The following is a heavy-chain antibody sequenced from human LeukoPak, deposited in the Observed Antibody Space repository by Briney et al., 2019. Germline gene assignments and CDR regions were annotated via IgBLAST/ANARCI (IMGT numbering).Heavy chain of an antibody. V-gene: IGHV1-2*02. Sequence: GASVKVSCKASGYTFTGYYMHWVRQAPGQGLEWMGWINPNSGGTNYVQKFQGRVTMTRDTSISTAYMELSRLRSDDTAVYYCARVNSGYVGAFDYWGQGTLVTV. CDR3: ARVNSGYVGAFDY. J-gene: IGHJ4*02. D-gene: IGHD3-10*01. CDR1: GYTFTGYY. CDR2: INPNSGGT.